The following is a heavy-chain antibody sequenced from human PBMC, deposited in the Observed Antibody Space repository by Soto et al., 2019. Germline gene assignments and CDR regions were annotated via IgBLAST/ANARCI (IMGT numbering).Heavy chain of an antibody. Sequence: GGSLRLSCAASGFTFSSYAMSWVRQAPGKGLEWVSAISGSGGSTYYADSVKGRFTISRDNSKNTLYLQMNSLRAEDTAVYYCAKDGGYYDSSEYSLDYWGQGTLVTVSS. D-gene: IGHD3-22*01. CDR2: ISGSGGST. CDR3: AKDGGYYDSSEYSLDY. J-gene: IGHJ4*02. CDR1: GFTFSSYA. V-gene: IGHV3-23*01.